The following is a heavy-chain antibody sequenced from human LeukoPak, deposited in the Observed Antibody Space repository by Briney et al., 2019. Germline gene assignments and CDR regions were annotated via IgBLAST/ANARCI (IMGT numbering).Heavy chain of an antibody. CDR3: AREGTTIVVALDY. V-gene: IGHV3-30-3*01. J-gene: IGHJ4*02. CDR1: GFTFSSHV. CDR2: ISSDGSSK. Sequence: PGGPLRLSCAASGFTFSSHVMHWVRQAPGKGLEWVAVISSDGSSKYYADSVKGRFTISRDNSKNTLYLQMKSLRAEDTAVYYCAREGTTIVVALDYWGQGTLVTVSS. D-gene: IGHD3-22*01.